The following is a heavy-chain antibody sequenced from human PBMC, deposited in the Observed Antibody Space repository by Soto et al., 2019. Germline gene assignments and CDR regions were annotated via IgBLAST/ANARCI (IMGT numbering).Heavy chain of an antibody. V-gene: IGHV5-51*01. D-gene: IGHD4-17*01. CDR1: GYSFTTYW. CDR3: ARQATVTDAFDI. J-gene: IGHJ3*02. CDR2: IYPGDSDT. Sequence: GESLKISCKDSGYSFTTYWIGWVRQMPGKGLEWMGIIYPGDSDTRYSPSFQGQVTISADKSINTAYLQWSSLKASDTAMYYCARQATVTDAFDIWGQGTMVTVSS.